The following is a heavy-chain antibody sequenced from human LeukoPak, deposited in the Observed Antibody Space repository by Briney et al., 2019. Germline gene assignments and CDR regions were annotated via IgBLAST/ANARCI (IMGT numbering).Heavy chain of an antibody. V-gene: IGHV4-34*01. CDR1: GGSFSGYY. CDR2: INHSGST. J-gene: IGHJ4*02. Sequence: PSETLSLTCAVYGGSFSGYYWSWIRQPPGKGLEWIGEINHSGSTNYNPSLKSRVTISVDTSKNQFSLKLSSVTAADTAVYYCAGSKDFWSGYIDYWGPGTLVTVSS. CDR3: AGSKDFWSGYIDY. D-gene: IGHD3-3*01.